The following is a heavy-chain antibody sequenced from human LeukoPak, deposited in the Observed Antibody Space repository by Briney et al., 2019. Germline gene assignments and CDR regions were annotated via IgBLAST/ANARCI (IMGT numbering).Heavy chain of an antibody. Sequence: GESLKISCKGFGYNFASYWSGWVRQMPGKGLEWMGIMYRGDSDTRYSPSFQGQVTMSAAKSINTACLQWSSLTASDTAMYYCARRNYDDDGYYFDYWGQGTLVTVSS. CDR2: MYRGDSDT. CDR1: GYNFASYW. CDR3: ARRNYDDDGYYFDY. D-gene: IGHD4-17*01. J-gene: IGHJ4*02. V-gene: IGHV5-51*01.